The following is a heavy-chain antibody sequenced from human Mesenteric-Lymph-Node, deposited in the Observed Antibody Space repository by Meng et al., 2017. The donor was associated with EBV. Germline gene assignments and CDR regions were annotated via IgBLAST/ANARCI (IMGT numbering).Heavy chain of an antibody. CDR2: IIPIFSTA. Sequence: QIQLVQSGAVVRTPGSSVKVSFKASGGTFSSYAISWVRQAPGQGLEWMGGIIPIFSTANYAQKLPGRVTITANESTSTAYMELNSLRSEDTAVYYCATYYYDSSAYFDWGQGTLVTVSS. D-gene: IGHD3-22*01. J-gene: IGHJ4*02. V-gene: IGHV1-69*01. CDR3: ATYYYDSSAYFD. CDR1: GGTFSSYA.